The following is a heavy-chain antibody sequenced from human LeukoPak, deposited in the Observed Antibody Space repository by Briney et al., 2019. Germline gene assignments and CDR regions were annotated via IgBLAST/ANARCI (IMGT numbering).Heavy chain of an antibody. J-gene: IGHJ4*02. V-gene: IGHV4-59*01. Sequence: SETLSLTCTVSGGSISNYYWSWIRQSPGKGLEWIGYMYYSGSTNYNPSLKSRVTISVDTSKNQFSLKLTSATAADTAVYYCARVSGSYALYYFDYWGQGTLVTVSS. CDR2: MYYSGST. CDR3: ARVSGSYALYYFDY. D-gene: IGHD1-26*01. CDR1: GGSISNYY.